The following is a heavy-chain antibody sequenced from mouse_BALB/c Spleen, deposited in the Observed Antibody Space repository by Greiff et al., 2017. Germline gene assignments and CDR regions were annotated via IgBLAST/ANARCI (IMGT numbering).Heavy chain of an antibody. J-gene: IGHJ4*01. V-gene: IGHV7-3*02. CDR1: GFTFTDYY. Sequence: DVMLVESGGGLVQPGGSLRLSCATSGFTFTDYYMSWVRQPPGKALEWLGFIRNKANGYTTEYSASVKGRFTISRDNSQSILYLQMNTLRAEDSATYYCARGIYYGNYYYAMDYWGQGTSVTVSS. CDR3: ARGIYYGNYYYAMDY. CDR2: IRNKANGYTT. D-gene: IGHD2-1*01.